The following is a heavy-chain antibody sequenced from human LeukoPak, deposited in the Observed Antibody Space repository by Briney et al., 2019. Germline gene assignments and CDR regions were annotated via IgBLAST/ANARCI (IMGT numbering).Heavy chain of an antibody. CDR3: ARGDMYYYYYMDV. V-gene: IGHV4-4*07. CDR1: GDSISSYC. Sequence: SETLSLTCSVSGDSISSYCWIWIRQPAGRGLEWIGRICPSGSTNYNPSLKSRVTMSVDTSKNQFSLKLSSVTAADTAVYYCARGDMYYYYYMDVWGKGTTVTVSS. J-gene: IGHJ6*03. CDR2: ICPSGST.